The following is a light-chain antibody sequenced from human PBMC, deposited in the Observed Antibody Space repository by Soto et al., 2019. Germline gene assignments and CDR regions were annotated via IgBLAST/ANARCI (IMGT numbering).Light chain of an antibody. CDR1: QSVSSSY. V-gene: IGKV3-15*01. CDR2: DAS. J-gene: IGKJ1*01. Sequence: EIVLTQSPGTLSLSPGERATLSCRASQSVSSSYLAWYQQKPGQAPRLLIYDASTRATGLPARFSGSGSGTEFTLTISSLQSEDFAVYYCQQYNSWLWTFGQGTKVDIK. CDR3: QQYNSWLWT.